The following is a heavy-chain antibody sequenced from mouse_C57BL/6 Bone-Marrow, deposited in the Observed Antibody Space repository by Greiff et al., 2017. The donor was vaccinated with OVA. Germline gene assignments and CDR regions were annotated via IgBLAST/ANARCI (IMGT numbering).Heavy chain of an antibody. Sequence: QVTLKVSGPGILQPSQTLSLTCSFSGFSLSTFGMGVGWIRQPSGKGLEWLAHIWWDDDKYYNTALKSRLTISTDTSTNQVFLNFANVDTADTATYYCSRIRSLTTVVATPFAYWGQGTLVTVSA. CDR3: SRIRSLTTVVATPFAY. V-gene: IGHV8-8*01. J-gene: IGHJ3*01. CDR2: IWWDDDK. CDR1: GFSLSTFGMG. D-gene: IGHD1-1*01.